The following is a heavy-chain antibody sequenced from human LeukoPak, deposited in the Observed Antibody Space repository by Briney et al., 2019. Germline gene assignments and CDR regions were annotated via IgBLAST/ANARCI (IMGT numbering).Heavy chain of an antibody. CDR3: ARGHTYYYDSSGYYYNYFDY. CDR1: GGSISSYY. J-gene: IGHJ4*02. D-gene: IGHD3-22*01. V-gene: IGHV4-59*01. CDR2: IYYSGST. Sequence: PSETLSLTCTVSGGSISSYYWSWIRQPPGKGLEWIGYIYYSGSTNYNPSLKSRVTISVDTSKNQFSLKLSSVTAADTAVYYCARGHTYYYDSSGYYYNYFDYWGQGTLVTVSS.